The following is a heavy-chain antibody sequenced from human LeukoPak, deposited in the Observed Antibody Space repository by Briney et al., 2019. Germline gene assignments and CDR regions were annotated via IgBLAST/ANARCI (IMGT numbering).Heavy chain of an antibody. CDR2: IYPRDGST. CDR3: ARDQEGFDY. Sequence: ASVKVSCKASGYTFTSNYIHWVRQASGQGLEWMGMIYPRDGSTSYAQKFQGRVTVTRDTSTSTVHMELSGLRSEDTAVYYCARDQEGFDYWGREPWSPSPQ. J-gene: IGHJ4*02. CDR1: GYTFTSNY. V-gene: IGHV1-46*01.